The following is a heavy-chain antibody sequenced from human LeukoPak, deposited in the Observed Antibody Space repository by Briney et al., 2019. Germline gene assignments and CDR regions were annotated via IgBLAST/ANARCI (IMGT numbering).Heavy chain of an antibody. CDR1: GFTFRTYS. CDR2: ISSRSSYI. D-gene: IGHD6-19*01. CDR3: AKDGGIAVAGHFDY. V-gene: IGHV3-21*04. Sequence: GGSLRLSCEASGFTFRTYSMNWVRQAPWKGLEWVSSISSRSSYIYYADSVKGRFTISRDNSKNTLYLQMNSLRAEDTAVYYCAKDGGIAVAGHFDYWGQGTLVTVSS. J-gene: IGHJ4*02.